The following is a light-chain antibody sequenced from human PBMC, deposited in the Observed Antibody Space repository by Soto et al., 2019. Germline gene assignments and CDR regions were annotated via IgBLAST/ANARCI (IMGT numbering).Light chain of an antibody. V-gene: IGLV2-11*01. Sequence: QSALTQPRSVSGSPGQSVTISCTGTSSDAGGYNYVSWYQQYPGKAPKLMIYDVSKRPSGVPDRFSGSKSGNTASLTISGLQAEDEADYYCCSYAGSYTFYVFGSGTKVTVL. CDR2: DVS. CDR3: CSYAGSYTFYV. CDR1: SSDAGGYNY. J-gene: IGLJ1*01.